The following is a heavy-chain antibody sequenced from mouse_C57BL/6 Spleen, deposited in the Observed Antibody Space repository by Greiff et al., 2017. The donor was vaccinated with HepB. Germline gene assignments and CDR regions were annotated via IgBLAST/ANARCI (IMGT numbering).Heavy chain of an antibody. D-gene: IGHD4-1*01. CDR3: AREGTGSSYWYFDV. CDR2: INPNNGGT. J-gene: IGHJ1*03. Sequence: EVQLQQSGPELVKPGASVKISCKASGYTFTDYYMNWVKQSHGKSLEWIGDINPNNGGTSYNQKFKGKATLTVDKSSSTAYMELRSLTSEDSAVYYCAREGTGSSYWYFDVWGTGTTVTVSS. CDR1: GYTFTDYY. V-gene: IGHV1-26*01.